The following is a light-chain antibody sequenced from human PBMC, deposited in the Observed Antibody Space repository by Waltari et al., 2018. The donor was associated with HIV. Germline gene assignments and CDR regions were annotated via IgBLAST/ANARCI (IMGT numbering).Light chain of an antibody. CDR2: REN. CDR1: SLGGKS. J-gene: IGLJ2*01. CDR3: HVWDSASDQVV. V-gene: IGLV3-21*02. Sequence: SYVLTQPPSVSVAPGETAAMNCEGPSLGGKSVQWYRQKPGQAPMLVVFRENDRPSGIPDRFAGSISVTLATLTISRVEAGDEADYYCHVWDSASDQVVFGGGTKLTVL.